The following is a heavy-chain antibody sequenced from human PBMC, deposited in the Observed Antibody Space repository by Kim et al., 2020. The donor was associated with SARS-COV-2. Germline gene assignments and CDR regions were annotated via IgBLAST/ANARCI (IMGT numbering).Heavy chain of an antibody. Sequence: GGSLRLSCAASGFTFSSYDMHWVRQATGKGLEWVSAIGTAGDPYYPGSVKGRFTISRENAKNSLYLQMNSLRAGDTAVYYCARGIGPIAAAGRALGPRRVYGMDVWGQGTTVTVSS. V-gene: IGHV3-13*05. CDR3: ARGIGPIAAAGRALGPRRVYGMDV. CDR2: IGTAGDP. J-gene: IGHJ6*02. CDR1: GFTFSSYD. D-gene: IGHD6-13*01.